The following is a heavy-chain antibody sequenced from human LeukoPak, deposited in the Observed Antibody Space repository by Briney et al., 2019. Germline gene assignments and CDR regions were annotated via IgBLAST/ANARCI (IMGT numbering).Heavy chain of an antibody. CDR3: AGQSLRYFDWSYAFDI. CDR2: INHSGST. J-gene: IGHJ3*02. V-gene: IGHV4-34*01. D-gene: IGHD3-9*01. Sequence: SATLSLTCAVYGGSFSGYYWSWIRQPPGKGLEWIGEINHSGSTNYNPSLKSRVTISVDTSKNQFSLKLSSVTAADTAVYYCAGQSLRYFDWSYAFDIWGQGTMVTVSS. CDR1: GGSFSGYY.